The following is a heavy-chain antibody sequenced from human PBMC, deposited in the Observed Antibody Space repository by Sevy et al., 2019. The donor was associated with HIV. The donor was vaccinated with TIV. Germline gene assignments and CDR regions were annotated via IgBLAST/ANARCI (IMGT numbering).Heavy chain of an antibody. CDR3: TTSQYCSSTSCYSAIYYYYYGMDV. J-gene: IGHJ6*02. D-gene: IGHD2-2*01. CDR1: GFTFSNAW. Sequence: GGSLRLSCAASGFTFSNAWMSWVRQAPGKGLEWVGRIKSKTDGGTTDYAAPVKGRFTISRDDSKNTLYLQMNSLKTADTAVYYCTTSQYCSSTSCYSAIYYYYYGMDVWGQGTTVTVSS. V-gene: IGHV3-15*01. CDR2: IKSKTDGGTT.